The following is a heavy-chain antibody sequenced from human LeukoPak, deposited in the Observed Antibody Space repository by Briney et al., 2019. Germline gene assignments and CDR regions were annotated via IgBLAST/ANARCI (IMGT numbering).Heavy chain of an antibody. J-gene: IGHJ4*02. CDR3: ASHYYGSGSLN. CDR2: INHSGST. Sequence: SETLSLTCAVYGGSFSGYYWSWIRQPPGKGLEWIGEINHSGSTNYNPPLKSRVTISVDTSKNQFSLKLSSVTAADTAVYYCASHYYGSGSLNWGQGTLVTVSS. D-gene: IGHD3-10*01. V-gene: IGHV4-34*01. CDR1: GGSFSGYY.